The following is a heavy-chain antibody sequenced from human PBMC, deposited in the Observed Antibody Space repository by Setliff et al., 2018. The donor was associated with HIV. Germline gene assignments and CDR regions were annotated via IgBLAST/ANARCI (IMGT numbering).Heavy chain of an antibody. D-gene: IGHD1-26*01. CDR3: ARDYSGTYYGDIDW. CDR2: INAGNGNT. V-gene: IGHV1-3*01. J-gene: IGHJ4*02. Sequence: ASVKVSCKASGGTFSSYAISWVRQAPGQGLEWMGWINAGNGNTKYSQKFQGRVTITGDTSASTVYMELSSLRSEDTAVYYCARDYSGTYYGDIDWWGQGTLVTVSS. CDR1: GGTFSSYA.